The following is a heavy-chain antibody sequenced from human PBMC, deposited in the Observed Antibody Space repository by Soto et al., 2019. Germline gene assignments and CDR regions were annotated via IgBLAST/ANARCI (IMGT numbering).Heavy chain of an antibody. V-gene: IGHV1-69*02. Sequence: APVKVSCKASGGTFSSYTISWGRQAPGQGLEWMGRIIPILGIANYAQKFQGRVTITADKSTSTAYMELSSLRSEDTAVYYCARGDIAVAGTIDPWGQGTLVTVS. CDR2: IIPILGIA. J-gene: IGHJ5*02. D-gene: IGHD6-19*01. CDR1: GGTFSSYT. CDR3: ARGDIAVAGTIDP.